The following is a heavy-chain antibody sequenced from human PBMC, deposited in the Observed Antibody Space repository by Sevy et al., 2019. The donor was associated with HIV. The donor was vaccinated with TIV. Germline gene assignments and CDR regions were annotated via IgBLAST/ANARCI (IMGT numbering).Heavy chain of an antibody. Sequence: ASVKVSCKASGYNFASDGFSWVRQAPGQGLEWMGWIGVYNGNAKYAQVFKDRFTMTTDTSTSTAYMELRSLRSDETAVYYCARVPTYYYGSATYFDYWGQGPLVTVSS. CDR3: ARVPTYYYGSATYFDY. J-gene: IGHJ4*02. V-gene: IGHV1-18*04. CDR1: GYNFASDG. D-gene: IGHD3-10*01. CDR2: IGVYNGNA.